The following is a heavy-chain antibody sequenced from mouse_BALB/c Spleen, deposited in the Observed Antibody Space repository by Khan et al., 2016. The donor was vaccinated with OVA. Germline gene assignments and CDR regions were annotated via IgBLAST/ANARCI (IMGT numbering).Heavy chain of an antibody. D-gene: IGHD1-1*01. CDR1: GYSITSDYA. V-gene: IGHV3-2*02. J-gene: IGHJ2*01. CDR3: ARSVTITTVVATDFDY. Sequence: EVQLQESGPGLVNPSQSLSLTCTVTGYSITSDYAWNWIRQFPGNKLEWMGYISYSGRTNYNPYLKSRISITRDKSKNQVFLQLNSVTTEDTATYCCARSVTITTVVATDFDYWGQGTTLTVSS. CDR2: ISYSGRT.